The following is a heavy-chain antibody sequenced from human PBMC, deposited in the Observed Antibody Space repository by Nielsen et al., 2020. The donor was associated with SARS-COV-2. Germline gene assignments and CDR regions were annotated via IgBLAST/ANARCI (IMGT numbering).Heavy chain of an antibody. CDR2: INAGNGNT. CDR1: GYTFTSYA. Sequence: SVKVSCKASGYTFTSYAMHWVRQAPGQRLEWMGWINAGNGNTKYSQKFQGRVTITRDTSASTAYMELSSLRSEDTAVYYCARAFMVRGVIDPNWFDPWGQGTLVTVSS. J-gene: IGHJ5*02. D-gene: IGHD3-10*01. V-gene: IGHV1-3*01. CDR3: ARAFMVRGVIDPNWFDP.